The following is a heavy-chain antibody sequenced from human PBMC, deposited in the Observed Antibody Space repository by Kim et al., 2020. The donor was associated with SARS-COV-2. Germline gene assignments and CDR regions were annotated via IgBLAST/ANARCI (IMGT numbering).Heavy chain of an antibody. D-gene: IGHD2-21*02. Sequence: GGSLRLSCAASGFTFSNAWMSWVRQAPGKGLEWVGRIKSKTDGGTTDYAAPVKGRFTISRDDSKNTLYLQMNSLKTEDTAVYYCTTDPYCGGDCSTGAAFDIWGQGTMVTVSS. CDR3: TTDPYCGGDCSTGAAFDI. V-gene: IGHV3-15*01. CDR2: IKSKTDGGTT. CDR1: GFTFSNAW. J-gene: IGHJ3*02.